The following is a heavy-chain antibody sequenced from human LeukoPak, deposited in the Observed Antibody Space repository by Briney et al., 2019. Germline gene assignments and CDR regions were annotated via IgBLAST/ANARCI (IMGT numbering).Heavy chain of an antibody. V-gene: IGHV3-15*01. Sequence: PGGSLRLSCAASGFTFSNAWMSWVRQAPGKGLEWVGRIKSKTDGGTTDYAAPVKGRFTISRDDSKNTLYLQMNSLKTEDTAVYYCTTGGTYYYDRSGYYSLFDYWGQGTLVTVSS. J-gene: IGHJ4*02. CDR3: TTGGTYYYDRSGYYSLFDY. CDR2: IKSKTDGGTT. D-gene: IGHD3-22*01. CDR1: GFTFSNAW.